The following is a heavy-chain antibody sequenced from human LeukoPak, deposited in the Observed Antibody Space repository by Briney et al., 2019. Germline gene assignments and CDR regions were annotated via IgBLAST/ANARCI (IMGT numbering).Heavy chain of an antibody. J-gene: IGHJ4*02. CDR2: INHTGST. CDR3: ARGLYDYVWGRHEQNFDY. V-gene: IGHV4-34*01. D-gene: IGHD3-16*01. Sequence: PGGSLRLSCAASGFTFSSYALSWVRQAPGRGLEWIGEINHTGSTNYNPSLKSRVTISVDTSKNQFSLKLSSVTAADTAVYYCARGLYDYVWGRHEQNFDYWGQGTLVTVSS. CDR1: GFTFSSYA.